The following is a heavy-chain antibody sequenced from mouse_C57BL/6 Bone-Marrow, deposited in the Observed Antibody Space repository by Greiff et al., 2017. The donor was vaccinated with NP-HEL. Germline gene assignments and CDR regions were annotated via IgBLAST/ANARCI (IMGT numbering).Heavy chain of an antibody. Sequence: EVMLVESGGGLVQPGGSLKLSCAASGFTFSDYGMAWVRQAPRKGPEWVAFISNLAYSIYYADTVTGRFTISRENAKNTLYLEMSSLRSEDTAMYYCARSMVKGYYYAMDYWGQGTSVTVSS. J-gene: IGHJ4*01. D-gene: IGHD2-10*02. CDR3: ARSMVKGYYYAMDY. CDR1: GFTFSDYG. V-gene: IGHV5-15*01. CDR2: ISNLAYSI.